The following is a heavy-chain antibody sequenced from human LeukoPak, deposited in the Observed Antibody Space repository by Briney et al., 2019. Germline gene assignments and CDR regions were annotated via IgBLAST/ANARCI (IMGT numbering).Heavy chain of an antibody. Sequence: PSETLSLTCTVSGGSISSGGYYWSWIRQHPGKGLEWIEYIYYSGSTYYNPSLKSRVTISVDTSKNQFSLKLSSVTAADTAVYYCARDRTDCGGDCFDYWGQGTLVTVSS. CDR3: ARDRTDCGGDCFDY. V-gene: IGHV4-31*03. CDR1: GGSISSGGYY. D-gene: IGHD2-21*01. CDR2: IYYSGST. J-gene: IGHJ4*02.